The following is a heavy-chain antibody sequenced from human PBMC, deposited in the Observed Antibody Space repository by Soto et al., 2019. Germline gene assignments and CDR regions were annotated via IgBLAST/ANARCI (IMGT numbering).Heavy chain of an antibody. D-gene: IGHD3-22*01. CDR2: IYHSGST. CDR3: ARTYYYDSSGYFFDY. V-gene: IGHV4-30-2*01. Sequence: SETLSLTCAVSGGSISSGGYSWSWIRQPPGKGLEWIGYIYHSGSTYYNPSLKSRVTISVDRSKNQFSLKLSSVTAADTAVYYCARTYYYDSSGYFFDYWGQGTLVTVSS. J-gene: IGHJ4*02. CDR1: GGSISSGGYS.